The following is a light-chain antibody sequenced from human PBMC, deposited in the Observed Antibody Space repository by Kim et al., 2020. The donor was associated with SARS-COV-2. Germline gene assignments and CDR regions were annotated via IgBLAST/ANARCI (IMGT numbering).Light chain of an antibody. V-gene: IGKV1-5*03. CDR1: QNINTW. CDR2: KAS. Sequence: AASVGDRVTITCRASQNINTWLAWYQQKPGKAPKVLIYKASSLESGVPSRFSGSGSGTEFTLTISSLQPDEFATYYCQQYNSYWTFGQGTKVDIK. CDR3: QQYNSYWT. J-gene: IGKJ1*01.